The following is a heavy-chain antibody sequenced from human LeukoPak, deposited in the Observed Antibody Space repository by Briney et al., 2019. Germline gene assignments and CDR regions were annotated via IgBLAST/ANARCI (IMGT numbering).Heavy chain of an antibody. CDR2: ITGNGATT. CDR3: ARDRDWNSGFDY. D-gene: IGHD1-7*01. J-gene: IGHJ4*02. Sequence: GTQRLSCAASGFSFSNYGMNWVRRAPGKGLEWVSGITGNGATTYYADSVKGRFTISRDNSRNTVYLQMNSLRAEDTAVYYCARDRDWNSGFDYWGQGTLVTVSS. V-gene: IGHV3-23*01. CDR1: GFSFSNYG.